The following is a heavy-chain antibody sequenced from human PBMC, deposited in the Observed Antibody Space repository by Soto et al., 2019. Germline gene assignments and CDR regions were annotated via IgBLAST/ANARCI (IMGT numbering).Heavy chain of an antibody. CDR1: GYTFTNYG. CDR2: ISTYNGNT. V-gene: IGHV1-18*01. D-gene: IGHD2-2*01. CDR3: ARSGYCSSTSCPLKYYYYGMDV. Sequence: QVQLVQSGAEVKKPGASVKVSCKASGYTFTNYGIIWVRQAPGQGLEWMGWISTYNGNTNFAQKLQGRVTMTTDTSASTAYIELRSLRSDDTAVYYCARSGYCSSTSCPLKYYYYGMDVWGQGTTVTVSS. J-gene: IGHJ6*02.